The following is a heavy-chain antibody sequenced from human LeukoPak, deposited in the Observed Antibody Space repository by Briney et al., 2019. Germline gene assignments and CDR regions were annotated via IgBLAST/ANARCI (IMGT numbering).Heavy chain of an antibody. CDR3: ARDFRTQLDGYSPPYHFDY. J-gene: IGHJ4*02. V-gene: IGHV3-21*01. CDR2: ISSGSSHI. Sequence: GGSLRLSCAASGFTFSTHSMSWVRQSPGPGLEWVSSISSGSSHIYYADSMQGQFTISRDNAKNSLFLQMNSLRVEDTALYYCARDFRTQLDGYSPPYHFDYWGQGALVTVSS. D-gene: IGHD5-24*01. CDR1: GFTFSTHS.